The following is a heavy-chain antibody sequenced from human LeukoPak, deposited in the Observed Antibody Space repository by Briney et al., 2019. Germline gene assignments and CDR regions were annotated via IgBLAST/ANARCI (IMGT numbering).Heavy chain of an antibody. J-gene: IGHJ4*02. CDR2: ISYDGSNK. D-gene: IGHD6-19*01. CDR1: GFTFSSYA. CDR3: ARVGVAVAGTS. Sequence: GGSLRLSCAASGFTFSSYAMRWVRQAPGKGLEWVAVISYDGSNKYYADSVKGRFTISRDNSKNTLYLQMNSLRAEDTAVYYCARVGVAVAGTSWGQGTLVTVSS. V-gene: IGHV3-30*04.